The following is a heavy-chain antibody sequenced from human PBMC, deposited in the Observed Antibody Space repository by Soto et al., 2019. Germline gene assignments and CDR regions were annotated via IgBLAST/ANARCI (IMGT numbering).Heavy chain of an antibody. CDR3: ARQSYYYYGLDV. Sequence: QVQLQQWGAGLLKPSETLSLTCAVYGGSFSGHFWSWIRQPPGKGLEWIGEIHHSVTTIYNPSLESRVTISGDTSKNQSSLKLSSVTAADTAMYYCARQSYYYYGLDVWGQGTPVTVSS. V-gene: IGHV4-34*01. CDR1: GGSFSGHF. J-gene: IGHJ6*02. CDR2: IHHSVTT.